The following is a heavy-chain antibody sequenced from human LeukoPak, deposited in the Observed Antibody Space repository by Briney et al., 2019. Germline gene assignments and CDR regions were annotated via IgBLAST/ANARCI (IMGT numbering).Heavy chain of an antibody. V-gene: IGHV1-46*01. CDR2: INPSGGST. CDR1: GYTFTSYY. CDR3: ARDSVGASPADY. Sequence: ASVKVSCKASGYTFTSYYIHWVRQAPGQGLEWMGIINPSGGSTSYAQKFQGRVAMTRDMSTSTVYMELSSLRSEDTAVYYCARDSVGASPADYWGQGTLVTVSS. J-gene: IGHJ4*02. D-gene: IGHD1-26*01.